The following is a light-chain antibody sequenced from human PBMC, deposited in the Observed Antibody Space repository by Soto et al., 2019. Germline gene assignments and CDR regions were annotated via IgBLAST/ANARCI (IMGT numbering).Light chain of an antibody. CDR3: SSYAGSAVVV. CDR1: SSDIGGYNY. Sequence: QSALTQPPSASGSPGQSVTMSCTGTSSDIGGYNYVSWFQQHPGKAPKLMIYEVSKRPSGVPDRFSGSKSGNTASLTVSGLQAEDEADYYCSSYAGSAVVVFGGGTKLTVL. J-gene: IGLJ2*01. CDR2: EVS. V-gene: IGLV2-8*01.